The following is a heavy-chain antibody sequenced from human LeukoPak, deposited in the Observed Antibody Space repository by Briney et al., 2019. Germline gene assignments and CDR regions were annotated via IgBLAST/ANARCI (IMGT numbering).Heavy chain of an antibody. Sequence: GGSLRLSCAASGFTFSSYWMHWVRQAPGKGLVCVSRINSDGSSTSYADSVKGRFTISRDNAKNTLYLQMNSLRAEDTAVYYRPKTAYDILTGYSWFDPWGQGTLVTVSS. D-gene: IGHD3-9*01. CDR3: PKTAYDILTGYSWFDP. J-gene: IGHJ5*02. CDR2: INSDGSST. CDR1: GFTFSSYW. V-gene: IGHV3-74*01.